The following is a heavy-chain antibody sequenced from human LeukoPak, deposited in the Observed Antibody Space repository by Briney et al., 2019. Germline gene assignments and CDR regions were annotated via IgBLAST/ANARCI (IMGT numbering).Heavy chain of an antibody. V-gene: IGHV3-30*02. CDR2: IRYDGSNK. D-gene: IGHD1-26*01. Sequence: PGGSLRLSCAASGFTFSSYGMHWVRQAPGKGLEWVAFIRYDGSNKYYADSVKGRFTISRDNAKNSLYLQMNSLRAEDTAVYYCARVRSYYDPAIDYWGQGTLVTVSS. CDR1: GFTFSSYG. J-gene: IGHJ4*02. CDR3: ARVRSYYDPAIDY.